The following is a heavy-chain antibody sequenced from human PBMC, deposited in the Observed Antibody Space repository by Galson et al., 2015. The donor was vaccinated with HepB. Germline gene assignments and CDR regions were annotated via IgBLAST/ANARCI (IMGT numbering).Heavy chain of an antibody. V-gene: IGHV3-30-3*01. CDR2: ISHDGTME. J-gene: IGHJ6*03. D-gene: IGHD2-15*01. CDR1: GFTFSRYP. CDR3: SRDVGSCSGGYCYTPRYMDV. Sequence: SLRLSCAGSGFTFSRYPMHWVRQAPGKGLEWVAVISHDGTMEYYRESVKGRFSISRDSVKSTLYLQMNSQRAEDTAVYYCSRDVGSCSGGYCYTPRYMDVWGKGTTVTVS.